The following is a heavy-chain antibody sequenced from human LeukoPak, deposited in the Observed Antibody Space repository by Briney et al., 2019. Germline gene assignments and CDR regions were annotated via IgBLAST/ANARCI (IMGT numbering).Heavy chain of an antibody. V-gene: IGHV1-18*01. CDR1: GYTFTSYG. CDR2: ISAYNGNT. D-gene: IGHD3-10*01. Sequence: ASVKVSCKASGYTFTSYGISWVRQAPGQGLEWMGWISAYNGNTNYAQKLQGRVTMTTDTSTSTAYMELRSLRSDDTAVYYCARVLLWSGELGFTVNDDYWGQGTQVTVS. CDR3: ARVLLWSGELGFTVNDDY. J-gene: IGHJ4*02.